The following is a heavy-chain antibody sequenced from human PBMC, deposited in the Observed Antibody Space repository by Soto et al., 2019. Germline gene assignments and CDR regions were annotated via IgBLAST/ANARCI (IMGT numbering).Heavy chain of an antibody. J-gene: IGHJ2*01. CDR3: ARDRYFDL. Sequence: QVQLQESGPGLVKPSQTLSLTCSVSGDPINSGGYFWSWIRQLPGKGLAWIGNIFYNGSTYSNPSPKSRVTLSLDTSKSQFSLNLSSVTAADTAVYFCARDRYFDLWGRGTLVTVSS. CDR2: IFYNGST. V-gene: IGHV4-31*03. CDR1: GDPINSGGYF.